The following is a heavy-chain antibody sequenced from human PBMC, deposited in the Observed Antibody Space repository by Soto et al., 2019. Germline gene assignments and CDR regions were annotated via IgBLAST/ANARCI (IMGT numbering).Heavy chain of an antibody. CDR3: AKVRHRGNYFLDY. CDR2: IKTKSNGGTP. CDR1: GFTFSNTW. Sequence: EVQLVESGGALVKPGGSLTLSCAASGFTFSNTWMAWVRQAPGKGLEWVGRIKTKSNGGTPDYAAPVEGRFALSRDDSKDMLYLQMSSLKTEDTAVYYCAKVRHRGNYFLDYWGQGTLVTVSS. J-gene: IGHJ4*02. V-gene: IGHV3-15*02. D-gene: IGHD1-26*01.